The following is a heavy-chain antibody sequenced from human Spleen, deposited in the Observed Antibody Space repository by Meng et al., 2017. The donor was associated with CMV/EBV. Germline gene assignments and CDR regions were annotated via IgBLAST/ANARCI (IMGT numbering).Heavy chain of an antibody. CDR1: GFIFSDCS. Sequence: GESLKISCAASGFIFSDCSMNWVRQAPGKGLEWISYISGGSGTIDYADSVKGRFTISRDNSMNTVYLQLNSLRAEDTAVYYCAKSRDSGYDLIDYWGQGTLVTVSS. CDR3: AKSRDSGYDLIDY. J-gene: IGHJ4*02. V-gene: IGHV3-48*01. D-gene: IGHD5-12*01. CDR2: ISGGSGTI.